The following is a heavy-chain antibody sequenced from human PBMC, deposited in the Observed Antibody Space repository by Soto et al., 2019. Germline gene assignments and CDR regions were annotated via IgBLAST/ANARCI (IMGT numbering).Heavy chain of an antibody. J-gene: IGHJ6*02. CDR3: ARAMVAASGYYYGMDV. CDR2: MNPNSGNT. CDR1: GYTFTSYD. V-gene: IGHV1-8*01. Sequence: ASVKVSCKASGYTFTSYDINWVRQATGQGLEWMGWMNPNSGNTGYAQKFQGRVTMTRNTSISTAYMELNSLRAEDTAVYYCARAMVAASGYYYGMDVWGQGTTVTVSS. D-gene: IGHD2-15*01.